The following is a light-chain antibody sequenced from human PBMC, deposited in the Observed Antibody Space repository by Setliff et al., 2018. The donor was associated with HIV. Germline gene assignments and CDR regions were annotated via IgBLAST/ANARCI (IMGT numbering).Light chain of an antibody. V-gene: IGLV2-11*01. Sequence: QSALAQPRSVSGSPGQSVTISCTGTSNDVGAYSFVSWFQQLPGAVPRLMIFDSNKRPSGVPDRFSGSKSGNTASLTISGLQAEDEADYYCSSYADTTIVLFGGGTK. J-gene: IGLJ2*01. CDR1: SNDVGAYSF. CDR2: DSN. CDR3: SSYADTTIVL.